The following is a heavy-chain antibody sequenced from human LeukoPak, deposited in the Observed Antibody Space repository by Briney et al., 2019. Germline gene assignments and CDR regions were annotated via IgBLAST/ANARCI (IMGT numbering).Heavy chain of an antibody. CDR2: INHSGST. J-gene: IGHJ2*01. D-gene: IGHD2-2*01. CDR3: ARRIRLYCSSTSCQAGNWYFDL. Sequence: SETLSLTCAVYGGSFSGYYWSWIRQPPGKGLEWIGEINHSGSTNYNPSLKSRVTISVDTSKNQFSLKLSSVTAADTAVYYCARRIRLYCSSTSCQAGNWYFDLWGRGTLVTVSS. V-gene: IGHV4-34*01. CDR1: GGSFSGYY.